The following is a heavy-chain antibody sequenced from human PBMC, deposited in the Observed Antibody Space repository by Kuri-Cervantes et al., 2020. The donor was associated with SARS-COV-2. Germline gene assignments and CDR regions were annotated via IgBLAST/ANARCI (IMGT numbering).Heavy chain of an antibody. D-gene: IGHD3-3*01. CDR2: INPNSGGT. Sequence: ASVKVSCTASGYTFTGYYMHWVRQAPGQGLEWMGWINPNSGGTNYAQKFQGWVTMTRDTSISTAYMELSRLRSDDTAVYYCARGLGIWSGYPKNWFDPWGQGTLVTVSS. V-gene: IGHV1-2*04. CDR1: GYTFTGYY. J-gene: IGHJ5*02. CDR3: ARGLGIWSGYPKNWFDP.